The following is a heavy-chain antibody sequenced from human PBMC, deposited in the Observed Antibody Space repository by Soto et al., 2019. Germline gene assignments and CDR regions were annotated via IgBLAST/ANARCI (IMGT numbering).Heavy chain of an antibody. D-gene: IGHD3-10*01. CDR1: GGSISSSSYY. CDR2: IYYSGST. CDR3: ARHKRGITMVRGVTIPYYYYYYMDV. J-gene: IGHJ6*03. V-gene: IGHV4-39*01. Sequence: SETLSLTCTVSGGSISSSSYYWGWIRQPPGKGLEWIGSIYYSGSTYYNPSLKSRVTISVDTSKNQFSLKLSSVTAADTAVYYCARHKRGITMVRGVTIPYYYYYYMDVWGKGTTVTVSS.